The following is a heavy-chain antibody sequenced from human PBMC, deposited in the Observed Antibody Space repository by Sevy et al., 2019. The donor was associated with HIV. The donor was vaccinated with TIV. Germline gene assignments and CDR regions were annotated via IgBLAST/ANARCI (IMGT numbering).Heavy chain of an antibody. CDR1: GFTFSSYS. Sequence: GGSLRLSCAASGFTFSSYSMNWVRQAPGKGLEWVSSISSSSSYIYYADSVKGRFTISRDNAKNSLYLQMNSLRAEDTAVYYCARDDSTYYDFWSGQDLTFDYWGQGTLVTVSS. D-gene: IGHD3-3*01. J-gene: IGHJ4*02. CDR3: ARDDSTYYDFWSGQDLTFDY. V-gene: IGHV3-21*01. CDR2: ISSSSSYI.